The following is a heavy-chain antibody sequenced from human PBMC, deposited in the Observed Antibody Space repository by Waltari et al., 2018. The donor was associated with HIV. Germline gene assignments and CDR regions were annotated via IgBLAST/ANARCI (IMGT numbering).Heavy chain of an antibody. CDR1: GFTFSSYR. V-gene: IGHV3-48*01. CDR2: ISSSSSTI. CDR3: ARDRGYSSTHYGMDV. D-gene: IGHD6-13*01. J-gene: IGHJ6*02. Sequence: EVQLVESGGGLVQPGGSLRLSCAVSGFTFSSYRMNWVRQAPGKGLGWVSYISSSSSTIYYADSVKGRFTISRDNAKNSLYLQMNSPRAEDTAVYYCARDRGYSSTHYGMDVWGQGTTVTVSS.